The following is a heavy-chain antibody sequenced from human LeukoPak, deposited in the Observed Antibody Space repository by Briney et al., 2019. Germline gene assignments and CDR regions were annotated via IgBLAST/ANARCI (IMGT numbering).Heavy chain of an antibody. Sequence: GGSLRLSCAASGFTFSSYSMNWVRQAPGKGLEWVSSISSSSGYIYYADSVKGRFTISRDNAKNSLYLQMNSLRAEDTAVYYCAKDPYGSGSYFDYWGQGTLVTVSS. CDR3: AKDPYGSGSYFDY. CDR2: ISSSSGYI. V-gene: IGHV3-21*01. CDR1: GFTFSSYS. J-gene: IGHJ4*02. D-gene: IGHD3-10*01.